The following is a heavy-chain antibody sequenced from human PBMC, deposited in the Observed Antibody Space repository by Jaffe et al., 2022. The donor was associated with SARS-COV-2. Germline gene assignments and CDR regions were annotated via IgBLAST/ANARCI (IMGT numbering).Heavy chain of an antibody. D-gene: IGHD1-26*01. CDR3: AKGSWDQYYYPVDV. J-gene: IGHJ6*02. Sequence: EVHLLESGGDLVQPGGSLRLSCAASGFTFSNFAMSWVRQAPGKGLEWVSLIIYSGGTKYYADSVKGRFTISRDNSKNTVYLQMNSLRVEDTAIYYCAKGSWDQYYYPVDVWGQGTTVTVSS. V-gene: IGHV3-23*01. CDR1: GFTFSNFA. CDR2: IIYSGGTK.